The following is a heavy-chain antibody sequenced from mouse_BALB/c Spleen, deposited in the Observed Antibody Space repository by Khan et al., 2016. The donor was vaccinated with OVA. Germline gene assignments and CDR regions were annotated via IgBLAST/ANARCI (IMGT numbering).Heavy chain of an antibody. CDR3: ARPPYVSYVLDN. Sequence: QIQLVQSGPELKKPGETVKISCKASGHTFTKYGMNWVKQAPGKGLKWMGWINTYTGEPTYADDFNGRFAFSLETSASTAYLQINNLKNADTATYFCARPPYVSYVLDNWGQGTSVTVSS. V-gene: IGHV9-3-1*01. J-gene: IGHJ4*01. CDR1: GHTFTKYG. D-gene: IGHD1-1*01. CDR2: INTYTGEP.